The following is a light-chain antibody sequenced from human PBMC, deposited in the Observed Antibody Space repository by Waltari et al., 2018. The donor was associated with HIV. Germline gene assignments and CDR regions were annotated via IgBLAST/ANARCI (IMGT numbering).Light chain of an antibody. CDR3: LLYYYGIYL. V-gene: IGLV7-43*01. J-gene: IGLJ2*01. CDR1: TGLVSTNNY. CDR2: SGV. Sequence: VVTQEPSVTVSPGGTVPLTCSSDTGLVSTNNYPNWLQQKPGQAPKALIYSGVKAHPWTPPNISACLVEGNATLTLSHVRPDDEADYFCLLYYYGIYLFGGGTRLTVL.